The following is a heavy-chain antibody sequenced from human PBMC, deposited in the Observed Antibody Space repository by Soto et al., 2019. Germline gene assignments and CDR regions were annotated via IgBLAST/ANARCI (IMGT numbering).Heavy chain of an antibody. V-gene: IGHV3-30*18. CDR1: GFTFSSYG. Sequence: QVQLVESGGGVVQPGRSLRLSCAASGFTFSSYGMHWVRQAPGKGLEWVAVISYDGSNKYYADSVKGRFTISRDNSKNTLYLQMNSLRAEDTAVYYCAKDASSSPYFDYWGQGTLVTVSS. D-gene: IGHD6-6*01. CDR3: AKDASSSPYFDY. J-gene: IGHJ4*02. CDR2: ISYDGSNK.